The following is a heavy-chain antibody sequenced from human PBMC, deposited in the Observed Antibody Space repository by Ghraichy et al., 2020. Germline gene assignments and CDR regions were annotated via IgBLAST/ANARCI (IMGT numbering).Heavy chain of an antibody. CDR2: IYDTGRT. CDR3: ARLRLNRSGAFDY. V-gene: IGHV4-59*08. D-gene: IGHD3-10*01. Sequence: SQTLSLTCTVSGGSLSTYAWSWIRQPPGKGLEWIGYIYDTGRTHQNVSLTTRVTISVDTSKNQFSLNLRSVTAADTAMYYCARLRLNRSGAFDYWGQGALVIVSS. CDR1: GGSLSTYA. J-gene: IGHJ4*02.